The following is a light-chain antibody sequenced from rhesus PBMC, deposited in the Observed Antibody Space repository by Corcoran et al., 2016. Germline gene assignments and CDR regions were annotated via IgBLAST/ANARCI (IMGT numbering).Light chain of an antibody. CDR3: QQYTSAPYS. Sequence: DIQMTQSPSSLSASVGDRVTITCRASQGISSWLAWYQQKPGKAPKLLNYKASNLQSGVPSRFSGSGLGTNFPLTISSLQPEDFATYYCQQYTSAPYSFGQGTKVDIK. CDR2: KAS. J-gene: IGKJ2*01. V-gene: IGKV1-21*01. CDR1: QGISSW.